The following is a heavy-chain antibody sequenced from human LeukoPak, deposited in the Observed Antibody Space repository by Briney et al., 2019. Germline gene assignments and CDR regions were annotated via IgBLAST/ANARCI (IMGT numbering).Heavy chain of an antibody. CDR2: INSGGSST. D-gene: IGHD4-17*01. J-gene: IGHJ4*02. CDR3: ARGSDYPFDY. V-gene: IGHV3-74*01. Sequence: QSGGSLRLSCAASGFTFSSYWMHWVRQVPGKGLVWVSRINSGGSSTSHADSVKGRFTISRDNAKNTLYLQMNSLRAEDTAVYYCARGSDYPFDYWGQGTLVTVSS. CDR1: GFTFSSYW.